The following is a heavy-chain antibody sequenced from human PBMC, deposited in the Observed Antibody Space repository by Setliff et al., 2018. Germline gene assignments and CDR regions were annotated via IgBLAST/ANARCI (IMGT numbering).Heavy chain of an antibody. D-gene: IGHD1-1*01. CDR2: ISSSSSYI. CDR3: AREEVEPLSMTSYYYYMDV. V-gene: IGHV3-21*01. Sequence: PGGSLRLSCAASGFTFSSYWMSWVRQAPGKGLEWVSSISSSSSYIYYADSVKGRFTISRDNAKNSLYLQMNSLRREDTAVYFCAREEVEPLSMTSYYYYMDVWGRGTTVTVSS. CDR1: GFTFSSYW. J-gene: IGHJ6*03.